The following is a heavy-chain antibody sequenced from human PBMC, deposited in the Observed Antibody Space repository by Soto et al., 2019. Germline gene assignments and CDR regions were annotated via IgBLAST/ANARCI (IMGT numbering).Heavy chain of an antibody. CDR2: VSDNGKS. CDR3: ARGRAIYSEWYYFDS. J-gene: IGHJ4*02. Sequence: SETLSLTCTVSGGSISGHYWTWIRQSPGRGLQWLGFVSDNGKSNSDASLKGRLTISLDTSKNQISLRLTSVTAADTSLYYCARGRAIYSEWYYFDSWGQGAQVTVSS. D-gene: IGHD3-3*01. V-gene: IGHV4-59*11. CDR1: GGSISGHY.